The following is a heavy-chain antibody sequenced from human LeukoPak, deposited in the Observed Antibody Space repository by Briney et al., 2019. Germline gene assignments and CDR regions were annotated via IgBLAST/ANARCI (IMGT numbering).Heavy chain of an antibody. V-gene: IGHV1-46*01. D-gene: IGHD3-22*01. CDR2: INPSGGST. Sequence: ASVKVSCKASGYTFTSYYMHWVRQALGQGLEWMGIINPSGGSTSYAQKFQGRVTMTRDTSTSTVYMELSSLRSEDTAVYYCASSPSYYYDSSGYLQHWGQGTLVTVSS. J-gene: IGHJ1*01. CDR1: GYTFTSYY. CDR3: ASSPSYYYDSSGYLQH.